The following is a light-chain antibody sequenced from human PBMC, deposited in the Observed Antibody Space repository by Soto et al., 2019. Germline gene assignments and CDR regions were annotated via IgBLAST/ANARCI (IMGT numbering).Light chain of an antibody. CDR3: QQYDDWPLT. Sequence: EKVMTQSPATLSVSPGERATLSCRASENIKNRLAWYQQKPGQGPRLLIYDAFTRATDIPARFSGSASGTEFTLTISSLQSEDSAFYYCQQYDDWPLTLGGGTNVEIK. J-gene: IGKJ4*01. V-gene: IGKV3-15*01. CDR1: ENIKNR. CDR2: DAF.